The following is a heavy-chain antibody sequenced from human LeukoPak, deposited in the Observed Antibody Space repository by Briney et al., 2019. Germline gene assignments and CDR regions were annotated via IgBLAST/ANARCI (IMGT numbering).Heavy chain of an antibody. D-gene: IGHD5/OR15-5a*01. CDR3: ATLVSTRYYFDY. V-gene: IGHV4-39*01. CDR1: GGSISSSSYY. CDR2: IYYSGST. J-gene: IGHJ4*02. Sequence: PSETLSLTCTVSGGSISSSSYYWGWIRQPPGQGLEWIGTIYYSGSTYYNPSLKSRVTISIDTSKNQFSLRLTSVTAADTAVYFCATLVSTRYYFDYWGQGTLVTVSS.